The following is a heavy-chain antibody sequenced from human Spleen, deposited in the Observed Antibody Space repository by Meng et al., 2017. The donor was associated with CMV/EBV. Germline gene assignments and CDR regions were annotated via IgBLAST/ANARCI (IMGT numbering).Heavy chain of an antibody. J-gene: IGHJ4*02. CDR3: ARDNNCGGDCYRVYFDY. V-gene: IGHV3-11*01. D-gene: IGHD2-21*01. CDR2: ISSSGSTI. CDR1: FTFSDYY. Sequence: FTFSDYYMSWIRQAPGKGLEWVSYISSSGSTIYYADSVKGRFTISRDNAKNSLYLQMNSLRAEDTAVYYCARDNNCGGDCYRVYFDYWGQGTLVTVSS.